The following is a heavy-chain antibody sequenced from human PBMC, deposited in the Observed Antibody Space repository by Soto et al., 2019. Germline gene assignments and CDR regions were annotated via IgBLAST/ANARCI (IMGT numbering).Heavy chain of an antibody. CDR3: AREYNTGWSI. J-gene: IGHJ4*02. CDR1: GDSVSSDSAA. CDR2: TYYRSKWYY. V-gene: IGHV6-1*01. Sequence: PSQTLSLTSAISGDSVSSDSAAWNWIRQSPSRGLEWLGRTYYRSKWYYEYSLSMKSRITINPDTSKNQFSLQLNSVTPDDTAVYYCAREYNTGWSIWGQGTLVTSPQ. D-gene: IGHD6-19*01.